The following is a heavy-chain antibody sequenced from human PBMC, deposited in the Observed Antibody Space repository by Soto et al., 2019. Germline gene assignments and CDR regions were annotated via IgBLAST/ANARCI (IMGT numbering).Heavy chain of an antibody. Sequence: ASVEVSCKASGYTFASYGISWVRQAPGQGLEWMGWISAYNGNTNYAQKLQGRVTMTTDTSTSTAYMELRSLRSDDTAVYYCARSPSGWSSGEGFDHWGQGPMVTDPS. D-gene: IGHD6-19*01. CDR1: GYTFASYG. CDR3: ARSPSGWSSGEGFDH. CDR2: ISAYNGNT. V-gene: IGHV1-18*01. J-gene: IGHJ4*01.